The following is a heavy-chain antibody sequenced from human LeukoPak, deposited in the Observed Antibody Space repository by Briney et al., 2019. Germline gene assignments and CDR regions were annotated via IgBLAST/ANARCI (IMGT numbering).Heavy chain of an antibody. J-gene: IGHJ4*02. CDR2: IHNGGSST. V-gene: IGHV3-23*01. CDR1: GLTFSSYG. CDR3: ARDRGGSYSAIDY. D-gene: IGHD1-26*01. Sequence: HPGGSLRLSCAASGLTFSSYGMTWVRQAPGKGLEWVSSIHNGGSSTYYADSVKGRFTISRDNSKNTLYLQMNSLRAEDTAVYYCARDRGGSYSAIDYWGQGTLVTVSS.